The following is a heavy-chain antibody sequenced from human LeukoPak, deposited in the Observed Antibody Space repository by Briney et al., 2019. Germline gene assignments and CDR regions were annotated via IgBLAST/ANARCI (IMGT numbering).Heavy chain of an antibody. CDR3: VKGAYMALYYFDY. D-gene: IGHD2-2*02. CDR1: GFTFSSYA. Sequence: GGSLRLSCSASGFTFSSYAMHWVRQAPGKGPEYVSAISSNGGSTYYADSVKGRFTISRDNSKNTLYLQMSGLRAEDTAVYYCVKGAYMALYYFDYWGQGTLVTVSS. V-gene: IGHV3-64D*06. J-gene: IGHJ4*02. CDR2: ISSNGGST.